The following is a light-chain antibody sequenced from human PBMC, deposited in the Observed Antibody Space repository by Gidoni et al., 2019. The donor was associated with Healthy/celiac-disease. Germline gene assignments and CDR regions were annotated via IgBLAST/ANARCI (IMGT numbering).Light chain of an antibody. CDR2: QDR. Sequence: YELTQPPSVSVSPGQTASITCPGDTLGDKYACWYQQEPGQSPVLVIYQDRKRSSGNPEPCSGSSTENTATLTVSGTQAMDEADYYCQAWDSSTAVFGGGTKLTVL. J-gene: IGLJ2*01. V-gene: IGLV3-1*01. CDR1: TLGDKY. CDR3: QAWDSSTAV.